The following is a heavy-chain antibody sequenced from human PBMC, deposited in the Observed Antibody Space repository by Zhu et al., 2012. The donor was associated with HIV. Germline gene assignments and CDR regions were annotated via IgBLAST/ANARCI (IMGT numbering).Heavy chain of an antibody. V-gene: IGHV3-23*01. CDR3: AKAPYYYDSSGYPADY. J-gene: IGHJ4*02. CDR2: ISAGAGGT. D-gene: IGHD3-22*01. CDR1: GFTFSTYA. Sequence: EVRLLESGGGLVQPGGSLRLSCAASGFTFSTYAMGWVRQAPGKGLDWVAAISAGAGGTYYADSVEGPFTISRDNSENIVYLDMNSLRAEDTALYYCAKAPYYYDSSGYPADYWGQGTLVTVSS.